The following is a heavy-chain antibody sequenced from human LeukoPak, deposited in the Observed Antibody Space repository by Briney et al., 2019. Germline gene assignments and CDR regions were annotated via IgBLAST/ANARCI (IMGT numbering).Heavy chain of an antibody. Sequence: GGSLRLSCAASGFTFSSYAMNWVRQAPGEGLEWVSFISGIGGTTYYADSVKGRFTISRDNSKNTLYLQMNSLTAEDTAVYYCAKRLAAAALDYWGQGTLVTVSS. V-gene: IGHV3-23*01. CDR2: ISGIGGTT. J-gene: IGHJ4*02. CDR3: AKRLAAAALDY. CDR1: GFTFSSYA. D-gene: IGHD6-13*01.